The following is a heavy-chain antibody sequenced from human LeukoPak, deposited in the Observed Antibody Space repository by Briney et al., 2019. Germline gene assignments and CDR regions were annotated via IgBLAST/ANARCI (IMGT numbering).Heavy chain of an antibody. Sequence: PGGSLRLSCAASGFTVSSKYMSWVRQAPGKGLEWVSVIYSGGSTYYADSVKGRFTISRDNSKNTLYLQMNSLKAEDTAVYYCAKEGRSLQTYWGQGTLVTVSS. J-gene: IGHJ4*02. CDR3: AKEGRSLQTY. CDR1: GFTVSSKY. D-gene: IGHD5-24*01. CDR2: IYSGGST. V-gene: IGHV3-53*01.